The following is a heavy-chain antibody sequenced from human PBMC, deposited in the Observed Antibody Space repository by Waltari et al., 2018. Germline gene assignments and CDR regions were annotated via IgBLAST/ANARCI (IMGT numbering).Heavy chain of an antibody. CDR2: IYFSGST. D-gene: IGHD3-10*01. CDR1: AASISSYY. J-gene: IGHJ4*02. Sequence: QVRLQESGPGLVKPSETLSLTCTVSAASISSYYWSCIRQPPGKGLAWIAYIYFSGSTAYSPSLKSRVAISGDTSKKQFSLRLSSVTAADTAVYYCARGDTSNWFASYFDFWGQGILVSVSS. V-gene: IGHV4-59*01. CDR3: ARGDTSNWFASYFDF.